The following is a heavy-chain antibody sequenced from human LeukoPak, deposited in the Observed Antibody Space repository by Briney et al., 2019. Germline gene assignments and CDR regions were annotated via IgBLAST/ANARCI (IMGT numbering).Heavy chain of an antibody. CDR2: IYYSGST. CDR3: ARGAIYYYYYYMDV. D-gene: IGHD2-2*02. V-gene: IGHV4-59*01. J-gene: IGHJ6*03. CDR1: GGSISSYY. Sequence: SETLSLTCTVSGGSISSYYWSWIRQPPGKGLEWIGYIYYSGSTNYNPSLKSRVTISVDTSKNQLSLKLSSVTAADTAVYYCARGAIYYYYYYMDVWGKGTTVTISS.